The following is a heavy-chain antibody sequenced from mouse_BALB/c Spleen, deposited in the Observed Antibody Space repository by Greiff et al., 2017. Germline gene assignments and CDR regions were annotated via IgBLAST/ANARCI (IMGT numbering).Heavy chain of an antibody. CDR3: ARDQHYDQAWFAY. CDR1: GFTFSDYY. D-gene: IGHD2-4*01. V-gene: IGHV5-4*02. Sequence: EVMLVESGGGLVKPGGSLKLSCAASGFTFSDYYMYWVRQTPEKRLEWVATISDGGSYTYYPDSVKGRFTISRDNAKNNLYLQMSSLKSEDTAMYYCARDQHYDQAWFAYWGQGTLVTVSA. J-gene: IGHJ3*01. CDR2: ISDGGSYT.